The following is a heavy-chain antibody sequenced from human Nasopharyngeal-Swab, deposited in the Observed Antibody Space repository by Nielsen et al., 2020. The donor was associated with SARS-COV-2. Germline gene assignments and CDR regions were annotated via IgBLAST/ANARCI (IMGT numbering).Heavy chain of an antibody. CDR3: ARDRVPDYYYYGMDV. Sequence: SETLSLTCTVSGGSISSYYWSWIRQPPGKGLEWIGYIYYSGSTNYNPSLKSRVTISVDTSKNQFSLKLSSVTAADTAVYYCARDRVPDYYYYGMDVWGQGTTVTVFS. J-gene: IGHJ6*02. CDR2: IYYSGST. D-gene: IGHD3-10*01. V-gene: IGHV4-59*01. CDR1: GGSISSYY.